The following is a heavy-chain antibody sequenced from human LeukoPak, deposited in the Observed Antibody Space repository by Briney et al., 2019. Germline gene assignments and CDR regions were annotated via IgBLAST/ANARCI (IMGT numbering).Heavy chain of an antibody. CDR1: GGSISSYY. V-gene: IGHV4-59*08. J-gene: IGHJ5*02. D-gene: IGHD7-27*01. CDR2: IYHSGST. Sequence: SETLSLTCTVSGGSISSYYWSWIRQPPGKGLEWIGSIYHSGSTYYNPSLKSRVTISVDTSKNQFSLKLSSVTAADTAVYYCARQRWGSRTGFDPWGQGTLVTVSS. CDR3: ARQRWGSRTGFDP.